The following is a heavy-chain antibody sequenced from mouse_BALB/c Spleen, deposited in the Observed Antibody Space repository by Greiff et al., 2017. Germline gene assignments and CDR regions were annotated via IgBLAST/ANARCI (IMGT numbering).Heavy chain of an antibody. D-gene: IGHD3-1*01. Sequence: QVQLKESGPGLVAPSQSLSITCTVSGFSLTSYGVPWVRQPPGKGLEWLVVIWAGGSTNYNSALMSRLSISKDNSKSQVFLKMNSLQTDDTAMYYCARGPGAARATSYYYGMDYWGQGTSVTVSS. V-gene: IGHV2-9*02. CDR1: GFSLTSYG. CDR2: IWAGGST. J-gene: IGHJ4*01. CDR3: ARGPGAARATSYYYGMDY.